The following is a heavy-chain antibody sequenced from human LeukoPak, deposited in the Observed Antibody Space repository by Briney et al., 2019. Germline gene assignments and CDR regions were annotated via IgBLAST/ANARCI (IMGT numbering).Heavy chain of an antibody. J-gene: IGHJ3*02. D-gene: IGHD6-19*01. Sequence: ASVKVSCKASGYTFTGYYMHWVRQAPGQGLEWMGWINPNSGGTNYAQKFQGRVTMTRDTSISTAYMELSRLRSDDTAVYYRARDRSSGWDDVAFDIWGQGTMVTVSS. CDR3: ARDRSSGWDDVAFDI. V-gene: IGHV1-2*02. CDR2: INPNSGGT. CDR1: GYTFTGYY.